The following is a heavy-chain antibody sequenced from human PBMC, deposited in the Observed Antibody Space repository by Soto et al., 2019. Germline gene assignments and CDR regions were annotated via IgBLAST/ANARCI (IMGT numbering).Heavy chain of an antibody. D-gene: IGHD3-9*01. CDR2: VYTSDYT. CDR3: ARAYYDILTGYLDY. Sequence: NPSETLSLTYSVSGASIRSYYWHWIRQPPGKGLEWIGYVYTSDYTRYSSSLKSRVTISVDTSKSQFYLRLNSVTAADTAVYYCARAYYDILTGYLDYWGQGTLVTVSS. J-gene: IGHJ4*02. V-gene: IGHV4-4*08. CDR1: GASIRSYY.